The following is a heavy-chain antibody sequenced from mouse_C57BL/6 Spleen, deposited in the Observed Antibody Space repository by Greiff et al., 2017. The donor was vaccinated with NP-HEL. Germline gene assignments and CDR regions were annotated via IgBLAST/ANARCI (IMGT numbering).Heavy chain of an antibody. CDR3: TTKTSGGGYDGYHEEVWFAY. V-gene: IGHV14-4*01. D-gene: IGHD2-3*01. J-gene: IGHJ3*01. CDR2: IDPENGDT. Sequence: VQLQQSGAELVRPGASVKLSCTASGFNIKDDYMHWVKQRPEQGLEWIGWIDPENGDTEYASKFQGKATITADTSSNTAYLQLSSLTSEDTAVYYCTTKTSGGGYDGYHEEVWFAYWGQGTLVTVSA. CDR1: GFNIKDDY.